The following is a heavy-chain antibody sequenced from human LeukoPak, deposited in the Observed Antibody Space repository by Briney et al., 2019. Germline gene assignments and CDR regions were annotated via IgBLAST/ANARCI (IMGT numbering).Heavy chain of an antibody. CDR3: ARKDGDY. Sequence: SETLSLTCTVSGASISAFHWAWFRQPAGKGLEWIGLIYSSGSTLFNPSLKSRVAMSVDLTKNQLSLKLTSVTAADTAMYYCARKDGDYWGRETLVTVSS. V-gene: IGHV4-4*07. J-gene: IGHJ4*02. CDR1: GASISAFH. CDR2: IYSSGST.